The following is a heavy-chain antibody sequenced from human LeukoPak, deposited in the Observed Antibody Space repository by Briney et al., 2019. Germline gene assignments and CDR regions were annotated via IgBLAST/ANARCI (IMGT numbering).Heavy chain of an antibody. D-gene: IGHD6-13*01. Sequence: GRSLRLSCAASGFTFSSYGMHWVRQAPGKGLEWVAVIWYDGSNKYYADSGEGRFTIHRDNSKNTLYLQMTSLRAEDTAVYYCARDSSGSWYGFDYWGQGPLVTVSS. J-gene: IGHJ4*02. V-gene: IGHV3-33*01. CDR1: GFTFSSYG. CDR2: IWYDGSNK. CDR3: ARDSSGSWYGFDY.